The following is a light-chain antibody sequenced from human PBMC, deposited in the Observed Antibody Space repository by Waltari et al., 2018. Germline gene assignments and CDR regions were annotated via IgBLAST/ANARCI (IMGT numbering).Light chain of an antibody. Sequence: QSVLTQPPSASGTPGQRVTISCSGSSSNIGLNTVSWYHQVPGTAPKLLIYPDNQRPSGVPDRFSGSKSGSSASLAISGLQSEDEAEYYCAAWDDSLNGWVFGGGTKVT. CDR1: SSNIGLNT. CDR2: PDN. CDR3: AAWDDSLNGWV. V-gene: IGLV1-44*01. J-gene: IGLJ3*02.